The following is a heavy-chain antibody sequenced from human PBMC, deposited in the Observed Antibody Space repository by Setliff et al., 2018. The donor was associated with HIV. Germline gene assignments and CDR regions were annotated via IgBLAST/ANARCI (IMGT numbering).Heavy chain of an antibody. CDR1: GYTFTGYY. Sequence: ASVKVSCKASGYTFTGYYMHWVRQAPGQGLEWMGWINAGNGNTKYSQKFQGRVTITRDTSASTAYMELSSLRSEDTAVYYCASNSYYDSRGYRPSDAFDIWGQGTMVTVSS. V-gene: IGHV1-3*01. CDR3: ASNSYYDSRGYRPSDAFDI. J-gene: IGHJ3*02. D-gene: IGHD3-22*01. CDR2: INAGNGNT.